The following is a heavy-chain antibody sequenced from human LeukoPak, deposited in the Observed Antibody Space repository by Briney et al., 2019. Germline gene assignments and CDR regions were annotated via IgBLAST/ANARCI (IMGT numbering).Heavy chain of an antibody. D-gene: IGHD2-21*02. CDR1: GGSISSGSYY. Sequence: SETLSLTCTVSGGSISSGSYYWGWIRQPPGKGLEWIGSIYYSGSTYYNPSLKSRVTISVDTSKNQFSLKLSSVTAADTAVYYCARQPIVVVTATTFPISRYFDYWGQGTLVTVSS. CDR2: IYYSGST. CDR3: ARQPIVVVTATTFPISRYFDY. V-gene: IGHV4-39*01. J-gene: IGHJ4*02.